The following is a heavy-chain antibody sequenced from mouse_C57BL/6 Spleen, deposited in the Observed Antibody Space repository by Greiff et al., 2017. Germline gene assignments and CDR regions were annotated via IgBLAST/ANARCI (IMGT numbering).Heavy chain of an antibody. Sequence: QVHVKQSGAELVKPGASVKMSCKASGYTFTTYPIEWMKQNHGKSLEWIGNFHPYNDDTKYNEKFKGKATLTVEKSSSTVYLELSRLTSDDSAVYYCAREAAQATGWFAYWGQGTLVTVSA. V-gene: IGHV1-47*01. J-gene: IGHJ3*01. D-gene: IGHD3-2*02. CDR3: AREAAQATGWFAY. CDR2: FHPYNDDT. CDR1: GYTFTTYP.